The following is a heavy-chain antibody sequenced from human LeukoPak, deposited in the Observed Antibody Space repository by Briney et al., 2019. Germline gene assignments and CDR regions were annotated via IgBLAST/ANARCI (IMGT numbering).Heavy chain of an antibody. Sequence: PSETLSLTCAVSGVSISGTSFYWGWVRRPPGKGLEWIGSIYYSGSTYYNPSLKSRVTISVDTSKNQFSLKLSSVTAADTAVYYCARDDFADSSGWYESVWFDPWGQGTLVTVSS. D-gene: IGHD6-19*01. J-gene: IGHJ5*02. CDR2: IYYSGST. CDR1: GVSISGTSFY. CDR3: ARDDFADSSGWYESVWFDP. V-gene: IGHV4-39*07.